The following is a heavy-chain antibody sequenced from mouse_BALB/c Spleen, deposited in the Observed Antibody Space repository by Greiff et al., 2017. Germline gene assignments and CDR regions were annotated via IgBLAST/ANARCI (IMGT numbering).Heavy chain of an antibody. CDR3: ARDQDVITTVVGSYYFDD. V-gene: IGHV5-6-3*01. J-gene: IGHJ2*01. D-gene: IGHD1-1*01. Sequence: EVKLMESGGGLVQPGGSLKLSCAASGFTFSSYGMSWVRQTPDKRLELVATINSNGGSTYYPDSVKGRFTISRDNAKNTLYLQMSSLKSEDTAMYYCARDQDVITTVVGSYYFDDWGQGTTRTVSS. CDR2: INSNGGST. CDR1: GFTFSSYG.